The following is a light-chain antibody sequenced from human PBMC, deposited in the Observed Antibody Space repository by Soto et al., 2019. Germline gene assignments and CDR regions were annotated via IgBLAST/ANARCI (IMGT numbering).Light chain of an antibody. Sequence: EIVLTQSLGILSLSPGERATLSCRASQTISNNYLAWYQQKPGQAPRLLIYGASSRATGIPVRFSGSGSGTDFTFTIRRLAPADCPVYYCQQYGTSPFAFGQGTRLETK. V-gene: IGKV3-20*01. CDR2: GAS. CDR1: QTISNNY. J-gene: IGKJ5*01. CDR3: QQYGTSPFA.